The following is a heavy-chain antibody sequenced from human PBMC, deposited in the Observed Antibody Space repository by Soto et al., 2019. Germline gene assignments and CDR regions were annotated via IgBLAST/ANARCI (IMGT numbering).Heavy chain of an antibody. V-gene: IGHV3-23*01. CDR1: GFTFRTFT. Sequence: EVQLLESGGGLVQPGGSLRLSCAASGFTFRTFTMAWVRQAPGKGLEWVSTIDNSGDNTYYADSVRGRFTISRDNSKNTLYLEMNSLRDEDTAVYYWAKEPEMPGRGLDYWGQGTLVTVSS. CDR2: IDNSGDNT. J-gene: IGHJ4*02. D-gene: IGHD2-2*01. CDR3: AKEPEMPGRGLDY.